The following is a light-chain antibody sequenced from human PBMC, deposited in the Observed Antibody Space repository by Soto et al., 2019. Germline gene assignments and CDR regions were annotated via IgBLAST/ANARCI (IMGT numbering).Light chain of an antibody. CDR3: SSYTSSSTLLV. CDR2: DVS. V-gene: IGLV2-14*01. Sequence: QSALTQPASVSGSPGQSITISCTGTSSDVGGYNYVSWYQQHPGKAPKLMIYDVSNRPSGVSNRFSGSKSGNTASLTISGLQAEAEADYYCSSYTSSSTLLVFGTGTKVTVL. CDR1: SSDVGGYNY. J-gene: IGLJ1*01.